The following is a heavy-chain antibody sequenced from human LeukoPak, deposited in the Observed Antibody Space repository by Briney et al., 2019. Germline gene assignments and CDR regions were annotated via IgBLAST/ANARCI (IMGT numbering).Heavy chain of an antibody. CDR3: ARVYGPPHYYYYYMDV. D-gene: IGHD2/OR15-2a*01. J-gene: IGHJ6*03. V-gene: IGHV4-30-4*07. CDR2: IHDSGST. Sequence: SETLSLTCAVSGGSISSGGYSWSWIRQTPGKGLEWIAYIHDSGSTYYNPSLKSRVSISADTSKNQFSLKLSSITAADTAVYYCARVYGPPHYYYYYMDVWGKGTTVTISS. CDR1: GGSISSGGYS.